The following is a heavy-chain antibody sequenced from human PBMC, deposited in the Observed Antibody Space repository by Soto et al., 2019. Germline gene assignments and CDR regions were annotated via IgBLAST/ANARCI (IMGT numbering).Heavy chain of an antibody. J-gene: IGHJ6*02. D-gene: IGHD6-19*01. CDR1: GYTFTSYG. V-gene: IGHV1-18*04. Sequence: ASVKVSCKASGYTFTSYGISWVRQAPGQGLEWMGWISAYNGNTNYAQKLQGRVTMTTDTSTSTAYMELSSLRSEDTAVYYCASPHQWLGYYYYGMDVWGQGTTVTVSS. CDR2: ISAYNGNT. CDR3: ASPHQWLGYYYYGMDV.